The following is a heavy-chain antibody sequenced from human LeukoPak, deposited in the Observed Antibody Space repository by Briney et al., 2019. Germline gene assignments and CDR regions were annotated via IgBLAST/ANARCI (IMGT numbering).Heavy chain of an antibody. J-gene: IGHJ4*02. CDR2: INHSGST. D-gene: IGHD2-2*01. Sequence: PSETLSLTCAVYGGSFSGYYWRWIRQPAGKGLDWIGEINHSGSTNYNPSLKSRVTISVDTSKNQFSLKLSSVTAADTAVYYCARLRVPAAATFDYWGQGTLVTVSS. CDR1: GGSFSGYY. V-gene: IGHV4-34*01. CDR3: ARLRVPAAATFDY.